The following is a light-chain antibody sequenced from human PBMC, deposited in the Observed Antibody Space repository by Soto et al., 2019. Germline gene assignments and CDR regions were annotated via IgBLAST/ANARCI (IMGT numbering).Light chain of an antibody. V-gene: IGLV1-40*01. CDR3: QSYDSSLSGVV. J-gene: IGLJ2*01. Sequence: QAVLTQPPSVSGAPGQRVTISCTGSSSNIGAGYNVHWYQQLPGTAPKLLIYVNSNRPSGVPDRFSGSKSGTSASLAITGLQAEDEADYYGQSYDSSLSGVVFGGGTKLTVL. CDR1: SSNIGAGYN. CDR2: VNS.